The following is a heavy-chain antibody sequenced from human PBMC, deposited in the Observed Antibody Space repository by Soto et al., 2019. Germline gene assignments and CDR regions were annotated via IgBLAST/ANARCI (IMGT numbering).Heavy chain of an antibody. CDR3: VRDCSGGGCYSDYGMDV. CDR2: IYISGST. D-gene: IGHD2-15*01. J-gene: IGHJ6*02. V-gene: IGHV4-4*07. CDR1: GDSVSSYY. Sequence: PXETLSLTCTVSGDSVSSYYWSWIRQPSGRGLEWIGRIYISGSTDYNPSLKGRVSMSVDRSKNQFSLKLTSVTAADTAVYYCVRDCSGGGCYSDYGMDVWGQGTTVTVSS.